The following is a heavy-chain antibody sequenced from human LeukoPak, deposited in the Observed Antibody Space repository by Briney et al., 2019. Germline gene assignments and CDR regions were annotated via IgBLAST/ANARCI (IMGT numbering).Heavy chain of an antibody. D-gene: IGHD1-26*01. CDR3: ARPVGATSGYIEY. CDR1: GYSFTSYW. J-gene: IGHJ4*02. CDR2: IYPGDSDT. Sequence: GESLKISCKGSGYSFTSYWIGWVRQMPGKGLEWMGIIYPGDSDTRYSPSFQGHVTISADKSIRTAYLQWSSLKASDTDMYYCARPVGATSGYIEYWGQGTLVTVPS. V-gene: IGHV5-51*03.